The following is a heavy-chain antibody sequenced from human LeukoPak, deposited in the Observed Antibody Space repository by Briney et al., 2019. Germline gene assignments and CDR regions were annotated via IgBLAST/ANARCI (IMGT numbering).Heavy chain of an antibody. V-gene: IGHV4-39*07. CDR2: IYYSGST. J-gene: IGHJ4*02. CDR3: ARGRYYFDY. Sequence: SETLSLTCTVSGGSISSSSYYWGWIRQPPGKGLEWIGSIYYSGSTYYNPSLKSRVTISVDTSKDQFSLKLSSVTAADTAVYYCARGRYYFDYWGQGTLVTVSS. CDR1: GGSISSSSYY.